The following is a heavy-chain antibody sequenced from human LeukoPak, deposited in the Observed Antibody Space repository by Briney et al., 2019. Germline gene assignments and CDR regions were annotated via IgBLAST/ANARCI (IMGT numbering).Heavy chain of an antibody. Sequence: SETLSLTCTVSGGSISSYYWSWIRQPAGKGLEWIGRIYTSGSTNYNPSLKSRVTMSVDTSKNQFSLKLSSVTAADTAVYYCARSAYFYHSSGYGHGADGFDIWGQGTKVTVSS. CDR2: IYTSGST. D-gene: IGHD3-22*01. V-gene: IGHV4-4*07. CDR3: ARSAYFYHSSGYGHGADGFDI. J-gene: IGHJ3*02. CDR1: GGSISSYY.